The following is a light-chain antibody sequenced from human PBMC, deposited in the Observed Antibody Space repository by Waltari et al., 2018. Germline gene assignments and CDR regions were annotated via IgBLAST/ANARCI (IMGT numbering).Light chain of an antibody. CDR3: QKYERLPAT. J-gene: IGKJ1*01. V-gene: IGKV3-20*01. CDR2: DAS. CDR1: QSVSRA. Sequence: EIVLTQSPGTLSLSPGQTATLACTASQSVSRALVWYQQKPGQAPRLLIYDASRRAPGSPDRFSGSGSGTDFSLTISRLEPEDFAVYYCQKYERLPATFGQGTKVEIK.